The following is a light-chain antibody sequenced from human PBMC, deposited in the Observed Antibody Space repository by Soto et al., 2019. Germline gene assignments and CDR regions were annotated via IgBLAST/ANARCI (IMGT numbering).Light chain of an antibody. Sequence: QLVLTQSPSASASLGASVKLTCTLSSGHSSYAIAWHQQQPEKGPRYLMKVNSDGSHSKGDGIPDRFSGSSSGAERYLTISSLQSEDEADYYCQTWGTGIQVFGTRTKLTVL. V-gene: IGLV4-69*01. CDR2: VNSDGSH. CDR3: QTWGTGIQV. J-gene: IGLJ1*01. CDR1: SGHSSYA.